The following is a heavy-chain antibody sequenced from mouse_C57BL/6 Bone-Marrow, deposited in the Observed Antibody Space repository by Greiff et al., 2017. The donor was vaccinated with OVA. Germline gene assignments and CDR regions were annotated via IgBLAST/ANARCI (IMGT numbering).Heavy chain of an antibody. CDR3: ARDPYYGNPWYFDV. Sequence: QVQLQQPGTELVKPGASVKLSCKASGYTFTSYWMHWVKQRPGQGLEWIGNINPSNGGTKYNEKFKSKATLTVDKSSSTAYMQLSSLTSEDSAVYYCARDPYYGNPWYFDVWGTGTTVTVSS. J-gene: IGHJ1*03. CDR1: GYTFTSYW. CDR2: INPSNGGT. D-gene: IGHD2-10*01. V-gene: IGHV1-53*01.